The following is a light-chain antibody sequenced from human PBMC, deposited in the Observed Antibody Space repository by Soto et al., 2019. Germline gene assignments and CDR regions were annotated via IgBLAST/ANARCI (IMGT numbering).Light chain of an antibody. CDR2: DAS. CDR3: QLYAISPKT. CDR1: QTVSSTS. J-gene: IGKJ1*01. V-gene: IGKV3-20*01. Sequence: EIVLTQSPGTLSLSPGERATLSCRASQTVSSTSLAWHQQRPGQAPRLLIFDASTRVTGIPDRFSGSGSGTDFTLTISRLEPEDFAVYFCQLYAISPKTFGQGTKVDIK.